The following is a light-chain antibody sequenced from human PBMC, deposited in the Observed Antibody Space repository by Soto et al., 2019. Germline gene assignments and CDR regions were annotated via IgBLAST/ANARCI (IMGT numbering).Light chain of an antibody. V-gene: IGLV1-40*01. J-gene: IGLJ1*01. CDR1: SSNIGAGYD. CDR3: QSYASSLSGYV. Sequence: QSLLTQPPSVSGAPGQRVTISCTGSSSNIGAGYDVHWYQQLPGTAPKLLIYGNSNRPSGVPDRFSGSKSGTSASLAITGLQAEDEAAYYCQSYASSLSGYVFGTGTKLTVL. CDR2: GNS.